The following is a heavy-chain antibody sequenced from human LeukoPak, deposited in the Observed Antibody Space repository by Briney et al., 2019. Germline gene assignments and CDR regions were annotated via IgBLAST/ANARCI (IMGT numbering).Heavy chain of an antibody. CDR1: RYSFDSYA. Sequence: GESLKLSCEGSRYSFDSYAMTWVRQAPGKGLEWVSSINGGGDITYYAESVKGRFTVSRDNSKDTLFLQMNSLRAEDTAVFYCAKRYGDSTGWFFDFWGQGSLVTVSS. J-gene: IGHJ4*02. D-gene: IGHD6-13*01. CDR3: AKRYGDSTGWFFDF. V-gene: IGHV3-23*01. CDR2: INGGGDIT.